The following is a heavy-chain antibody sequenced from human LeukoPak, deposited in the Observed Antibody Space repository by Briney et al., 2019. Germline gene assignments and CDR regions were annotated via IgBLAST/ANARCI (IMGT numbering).Heavy chain of an antibody. J-gene: IGHJ4*02. Sequence: SETLSLTCTVSGGSIRNYYRSWIRQPPGKGLEWIGYIYYSGSTNYNPSLRGRVTISVDTSKNQFSLKLSSVTAADTAVYYCATLMSPFDYWGQGTLVTVSS. CDR3: ATLMSPFDY. CDR2: IYYSGST. CDR1: GGSIRNYY. V-gene: IGHV4-59*01.